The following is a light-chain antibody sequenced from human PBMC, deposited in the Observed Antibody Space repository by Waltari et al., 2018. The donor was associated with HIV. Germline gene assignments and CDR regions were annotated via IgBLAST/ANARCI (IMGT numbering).Light chain of an antibody. CDR3: TSYISGTSPV. CDR1: DLNDNEY. V-gene: IGLV2-14*01. J-gene: IGLJ2*01. Sequence: GSPGQSITISCDLNDNEYVSWYQRHPGKAPKVIIYEVTNRPSGLSNRFSGSKSGNTATLTISGLQPEDEAYYFCTSYISGTSPVFGRGTRVTVL. CDR2: EVT.